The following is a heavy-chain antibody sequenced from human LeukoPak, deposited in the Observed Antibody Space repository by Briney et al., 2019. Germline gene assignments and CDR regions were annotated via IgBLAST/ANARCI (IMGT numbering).Heavy chain of an antibody. Sequence: GASVKVSCKVSGYTLTDLSMHWVRQAPGKGLEWMGGFDPEDGETIYAQKFQGRVTMTEDTSTDTAYMELSSLRSEDTAVYYCATDSYGSRLGYYGMDVWGQGTTVTVSS. CDR2: FDPEDGET. CDR3: ATDSYGSRLGYYGMDV. D-gene: IGHD3-10*01. CDR1: GYTLTDLS. J-gene: IGHJ6*02. V-gene: IGHV1-24*01.